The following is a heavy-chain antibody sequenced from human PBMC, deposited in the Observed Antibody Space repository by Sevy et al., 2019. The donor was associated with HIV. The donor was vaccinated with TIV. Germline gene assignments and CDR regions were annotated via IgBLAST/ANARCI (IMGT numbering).Heavy chain of an antibody. J-gene: IGHJ4*02. CDR3: ARTPLVRIPGVTDLYFDN. V-gene: IGHV1-69*13. CDR2: IIPIFGTT. D-gene: IGHD2-2*01. CDR1: GGTFSNYA. Sequence: ASVKVSCKASGGTFSNYALSWVRQAPGQGLEWMGGIIPIFGTTNFAQTFQGRVTITADESTSTAYMELSSLRSADTAVYYCARTPLVRIPGVTDLYFDNWGQGTLVTVSS.